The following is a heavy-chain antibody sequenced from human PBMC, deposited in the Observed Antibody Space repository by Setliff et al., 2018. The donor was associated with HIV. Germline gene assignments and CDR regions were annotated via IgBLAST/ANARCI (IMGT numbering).Heavy chain of an antibody. D-gene: IGHD1-26*01. CDR2: IYYSGTT. Sequence: SETLSLTCFVSGGAISSSYWTWIRQSAGKGLEWLGYIYYSGTTSYNPSLQSRLILSLDTSKSHFSLKLTSVTAADTAVYFCARLTSTTNSYDFWGQGMLVTVSS. J-gene: IGHJ4*02. V-gene: IGHV4-59*12. CDR1: GGAISSSY. CDR3: ARLTSTTNSYDF.